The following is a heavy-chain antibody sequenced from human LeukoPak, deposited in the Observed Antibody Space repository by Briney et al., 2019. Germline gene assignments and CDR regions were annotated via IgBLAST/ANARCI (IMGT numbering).Heavy chain of an antibody. J-gene: IGHJ4*02. CDR2: ISYDGTNK. CDR1: GFTFSSYA. V-gene: IGHV3-30-3*01. Sequence: GESLKISCAASGFTFSSYAIHWVRQAPGKGLEWVAIISYDGTNKYYADSVRGRFTISRDNSKHTLYLQMNSLRAEDTAVYYCARDFGWLSGFDNWGQGTLVTVSS. CDR3: ARDFGWLSGFDN. D-gene: IGHD3-9*01.